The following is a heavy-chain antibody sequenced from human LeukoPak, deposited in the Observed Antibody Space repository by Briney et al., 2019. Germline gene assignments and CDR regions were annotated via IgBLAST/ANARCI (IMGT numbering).Heavy chain of an antibody. CDR1: GGTFSSYA. V-gene: IGHV1-18*01. J-gene: IGHJ3*02. CDR2: ISAYNGNT. CDR3: ARVEYYDSSGYLEDDAFDI. D-gene: IGHD3-22*01. Sequence: ASVKVSCEASGGTFSSYAISWVRQAPGQGLEWMGWISAYNGNTNYAQKLQGRVTMTTDTSTSTAYMELRSLRSDDTAVYYCARVEYYDSSGYLEDDAFDIWGQGTMVTVSS.